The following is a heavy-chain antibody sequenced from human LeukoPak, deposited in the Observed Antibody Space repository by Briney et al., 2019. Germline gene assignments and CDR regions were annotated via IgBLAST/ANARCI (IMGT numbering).Heavy chain of an antibody. CDR1: GFTFSSYG. J-gene: IGHJ4*02. V-gene: IGHV3-30*18. Sequence: GGSLRLSCAASGFTFSSYGMHWVRQAPGKGLEWVAVISYDGSNKYYADSVKGRFTVSRDNSKNTLYLQMNSLRAEDTAVYYCAKDFSGSQGYWGQGTLVTVSS. CDR3: AKDFSGSQGY. CDR2: ISYDGSNK. D-gene: IGHD1-26*01.